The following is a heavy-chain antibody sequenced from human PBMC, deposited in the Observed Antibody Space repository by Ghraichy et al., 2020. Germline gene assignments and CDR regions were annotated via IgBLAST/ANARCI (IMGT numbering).Heavy chain of an antibody. V-gene: IGHV3-23*01. CDR3: ATHTAGGVGATGYFDY. CDR1: GFTFSSYA. Sequence: GGSLRLSCAASGFTFSSYAMSWVRQAPGKGLEWVSAISGSGGSTYYADSVKGRFTISRDNSKNTLYLQMNSLRAEDTAVYYCATHTAGGVGATGYFDYWGQGTLVTVSS. CDR2: ISGSGGST. J-gene: IGHJ4*02. D-gene: IGHD1-26*01.